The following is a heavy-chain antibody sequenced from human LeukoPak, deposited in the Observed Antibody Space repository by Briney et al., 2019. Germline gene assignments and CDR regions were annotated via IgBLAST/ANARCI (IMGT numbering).Heavy chain of an antibody. V-gene: IGHV3-21*01. Sequence: PGGSLLLSCAASGFTFSSYSMNWGRQAPGKGLEWVSSISSSSSYIYYADSVKGRFTISRDNAKNSLYLQMNSLRAEDTAVYYCARGAVAGTGVKYWGQGTLVTVSS. CDR2: ISSSSSYI. CDR1: GFTFSSYS. J-gene: IGHJ4*02. D-gene: IGHD6-19*01. CDR3: ARGAVAGTGVKY.